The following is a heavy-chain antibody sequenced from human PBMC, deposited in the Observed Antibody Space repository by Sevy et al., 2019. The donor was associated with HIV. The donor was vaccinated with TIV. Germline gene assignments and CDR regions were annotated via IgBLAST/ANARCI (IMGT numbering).Heavy chain of an antibody. D-gene: IGHD3-3*01. J-gene: IGHJ6*02. V-gene: IGHV4-59*01. CDR2: IFYTGST. CDR3: ASLAIFGGNYYYGMDV. CDR1: GGSISSYY. Sequence: SETLSLTCTVSGGSISSYYWSWIRQAPGKGLEWIGYIFYTGSTNYNPSLKSRLTISIDTSKNQFSLEVNSVTAADTAVYYCASLAIFGGNYYYGMDVWGHWTTVTVSS.